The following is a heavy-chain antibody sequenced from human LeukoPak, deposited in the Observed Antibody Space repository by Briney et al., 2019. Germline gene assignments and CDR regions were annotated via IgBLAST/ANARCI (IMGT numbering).Heavy chain of an antibody. V-gene: IGHV3-33*01. CDR2: IWYDGSNK. D-gene: IGHD3-22*01. CDR1: GFTFSNYG. J-gene: IGHJ4*02. CDR3: ARDSIEMYYYDSSGYYGFDY. Sequence: PGGSLRLSCAASGFTFSNYGMHWVRQAPGKGMEWVAVIWYDGSNKYYADSVKGRFTISRDNSKNTLYLQMNSLRAEDTAVYYCARDSIEMYYYDSSGYYGFDYWGQGTLVTVSS.